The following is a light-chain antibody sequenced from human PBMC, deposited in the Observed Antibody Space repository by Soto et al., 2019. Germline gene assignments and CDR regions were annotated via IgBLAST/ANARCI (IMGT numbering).Light chain of an antibody. CDR1: QHINNY. V-gene: IGKV1-27*01. CDR3: QKYNNGPPAT. CDR2: AAS. J-gene: IGKJ3*01. Sequence: DIQMAQSPSSLSASVGDRVTITCRASQHINNYLAWYQQRPGKAPKLLIYAASTLQSGVPSRFSGGGSGTDFTLTISSLRPEDVATYYCQKYNNGPPATFGPGTKV.